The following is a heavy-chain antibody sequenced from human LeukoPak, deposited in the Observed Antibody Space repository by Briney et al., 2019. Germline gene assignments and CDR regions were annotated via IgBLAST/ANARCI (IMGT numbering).Heavy chain of an antibody. CDR3: AKDGGYSAGPKTGAYYYMDV. J-gene: IGHJ6*03. CDR2: ISHDGRNK. V-gene: IGHV3-30*18. Sequence: GKSLRLSCAASGLIFSNYGMHWVRQAPGKGLECVAVISHDGRNKFYADSVKGRFTISRDNSINTLYLQMNSLRAEDTAVYYCAKDGGYSAGPKTGAYYYMDVWGKGNTVTVSS. CDR1: GLIFSNYG. D-gene: IGHD4-23*01.